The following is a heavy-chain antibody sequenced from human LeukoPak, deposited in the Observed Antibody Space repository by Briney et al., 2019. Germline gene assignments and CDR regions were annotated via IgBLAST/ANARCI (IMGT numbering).Heavy chain of an antibody. J-gene: IGHJ4*02. Sequence: GRSLRLSCAASGFTFSSYGMHGVRQAPGKGLEGAAVIWYDGSNKYYADSVKGRFTISRDNSKNTLYLQMNSLRAEDTAVYYCARDYDSSGYPTPPGNWGQGTLVTVSS. CDR2: IWYDGSNK. V-gene: IGHV3-33*01. D-gene: IGHD3-22*01. CDR3: ARDYDSSGYPTPPGN. CDR1: GFTFSSYG.